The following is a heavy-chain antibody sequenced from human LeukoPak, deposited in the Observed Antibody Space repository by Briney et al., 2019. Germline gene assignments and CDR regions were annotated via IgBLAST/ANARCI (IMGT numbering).Heavy chain of an antibody. D-gene: IGHD2-21*02. CDR3: ARGVGAYCGGDCYSANWFDP. CDR2: INPSGGST. Sequence: VASVKVSCKASGYTFTSYYMHWVRQAPGQGLEWMGIINPSGGSTSYAQKFQGRVTMTRDTSTSTVYMELSSLRSEDTAVYYCARGVGAYCGGDCYSANWFDPWGQGTLVTVSS. J-gene: IGHJ5*02. V-gene: IGHV1-46*01. CDR1: GYTFTSYY.